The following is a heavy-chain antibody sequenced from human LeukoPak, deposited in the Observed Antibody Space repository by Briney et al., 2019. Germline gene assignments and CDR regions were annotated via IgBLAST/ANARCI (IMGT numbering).Heavy chain of an antibody. CDR1: GGSFSGYY. J-gene: IGHJ4*02. D-gene: IGHD3-16*02. CDR3: ARASYVWGSYRTFDY. CDR2: TNHSGST. V-gene: IGHV4-34*01. Sequence: PSETLSLTCAVYGGSFSGYYWSWIRQPPGKGLEWIGETNHSGSTNYNPSLKSRVTISVDTSKNQFSLKLSSVTAADTAVYYCARASYVWGSYRTFDYWGQGTLVTVSS.